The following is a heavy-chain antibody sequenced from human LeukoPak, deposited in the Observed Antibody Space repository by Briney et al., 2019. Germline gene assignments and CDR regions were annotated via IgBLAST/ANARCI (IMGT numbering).Heavy chain of an antibody. CDR1: GGSISSGGYS. D-gene: IGHD5-12*01. V-gene: IGHV4-30-2*01. CDR3: ARAIIWGDRTWISPSDAFDI. CDR2: IYHSGST. Sequence: SETLSLTCVVSGGSISSGGYSWNWIRQPPGKGLEWIRYIYHSGSTYYNPSLKSRVTLSLDRSKNQFSLKLSSVTAADTAVYYCARAIIWGDRTWISPSDAFDIWGQGTVVTVSS. J-gene: IGHJ3*02.